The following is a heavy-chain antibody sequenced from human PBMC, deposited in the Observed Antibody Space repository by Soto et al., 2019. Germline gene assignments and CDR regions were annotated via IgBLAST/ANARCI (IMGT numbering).Heavy chain of an antibody. CDR1: GGTFSTYT. CDR3: ARDSGTVGYDDS. D-gene: IGHD3-10*01. J-gene: IGHJ4*02. V-gene: IGHV1-69*08. CDR2: IIPLLDVT. Sequence: QVQLVQSGAEVKKPGSSVKVSCKAPGGTFSTYTINWVRQAPGQGLEWMGRIIPLLDVTNNAQRFQGRVTITADKSTSTVYMELTSLTSQDTAVYYCARDSGTVGYDDSWGQGTLVTVSS.